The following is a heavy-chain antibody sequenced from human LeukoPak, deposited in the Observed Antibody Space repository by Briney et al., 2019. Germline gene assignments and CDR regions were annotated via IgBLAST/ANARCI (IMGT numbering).Heavy chain of an antibody. J-gene: IGHJ4*02. V-gene: IGHV3-23*01. D-gene: IGHD2-15*01. CDR1: GFTFSSYA. Sequence: GGSLRLSCAASGFTFSSYAMSWVRQASGKGLEWVSAISGSGGSTYYADSVKGRFTTSRDNSKNTLYLQMNSLRAEDTAVYYCAKDPPRFVVVVAASFYWGQGTLVTVSS. CDR2: ISGSGGST. CDR3: AKDPPRFVVVVAASFY.